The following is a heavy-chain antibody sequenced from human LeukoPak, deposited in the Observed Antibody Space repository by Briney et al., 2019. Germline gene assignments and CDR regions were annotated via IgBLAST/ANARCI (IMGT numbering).Heavy chain of an antibody. D-gene: IGHD5-18*01. CDR2: ISGSGGST. CDR1: GFTFSSYA. J-gene: IGHJ4*02. CDR3: AKDRDSYGFGTLDY. V-gene: IGHV3-23*01. Sequence: GGSLRLSCAASGFTFSSYAMSWVRQAPGKGLEWVSAISGSGGSTYYADSVKGRFTISRDNSKNTMYLQMNRLRAEDTAVYYCAKDRDSYGFGTLDYWGQGTLVTVSS.